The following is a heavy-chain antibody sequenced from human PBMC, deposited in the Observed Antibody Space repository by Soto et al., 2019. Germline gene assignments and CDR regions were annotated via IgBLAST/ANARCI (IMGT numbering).Heavy chain of an antibody. V-gene: IGHV3-23*01. CDR3: AKDRTMARGIRAFDI. Sequence: EGHLLQSGGGLVQPGGSLRLSCAASGFAFGNYPMAWVRQTPGKGLEWISTISGSGGLTDYEDSVKGRFAISIDHSKDTVHLQMNSLRVEDTAIYYCAKDRTMARGIRAFDIWGQGTMVNIS. CDR1: GFAFGNYP. CDR2: ISGSGGLT. J-gene: IGHJ3*02. D-gene: IGHD3-10*01.